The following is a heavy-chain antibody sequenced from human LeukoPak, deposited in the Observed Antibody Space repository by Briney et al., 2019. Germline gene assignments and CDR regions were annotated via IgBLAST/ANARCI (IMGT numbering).Heavy chain of an antibody. J-gene: IGHJ6*03. CDR1: GYTFTSYD. V-gene: IGHV1-8*01. Sequence: GASVKVSCKASGYTFTSYDINWVRQATGQGLEWMGWMNPNSGNTGYAQKFQGRVTMTRNTSISTAYMELSSLRAEDTAVYYCARAGRRSDFWSGYYYYYYYMDVWGKGTTVTVSS. CDR2: MNPNSGNT. D-gene: IGHD3-3*01. CDR3: ARAGRRSDFWSGYYYYYYYMDV.